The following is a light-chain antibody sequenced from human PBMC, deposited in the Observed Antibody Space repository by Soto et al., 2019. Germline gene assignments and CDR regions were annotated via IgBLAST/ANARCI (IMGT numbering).Light chain of an antibody. V-gene: IGKV2-28*01. CDR2: LAS. CDR1: QSLLHNNGNTL. J-gene: IGKJ1*01. Sequence: EIVMTQSPLSLTVTPGEPASISCKSSQSLLHNNGNTLLDWYMQKPGQSPQLLIYLASRRAPGAPDRVSGSGSGTDFTLRISTVEADDAAIYYCMQALQTPRTFGQGTKLEI. CDR3: MQALQTPRT.